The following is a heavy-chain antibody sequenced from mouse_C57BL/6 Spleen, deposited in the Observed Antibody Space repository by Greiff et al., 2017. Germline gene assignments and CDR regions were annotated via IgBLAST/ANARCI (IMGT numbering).Heavy chain of an antibody. CDR1: GYTFSSYW. J-gene: IGHJ1*03. CDR2: IDPCDSYT. D-gene: IGHD1-1*01. CDR3: ARAAYNYSSTPYFDV. V-gene: IGHV1-69*01. Sequence: QVQLKQPGAELVMPGASVKLSCKASGYTFSSYWMNWVKQRPGNGLEWIGEIDPCDSYTNYHQKFKGKSTLPADKSSSTAYLQLSSLTSADSAVYYCARAAYNYSSTPYFDVWGTGTTVTVSS.